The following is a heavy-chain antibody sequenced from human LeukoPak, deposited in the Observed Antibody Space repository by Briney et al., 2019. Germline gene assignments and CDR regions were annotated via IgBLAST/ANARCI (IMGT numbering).Heavy chain of an antibody. J-gene: IGHJ6*02. CDR1: GFTLSNYW. D-gene: IGHD2-21*01. CDR2: ISYDGSNK. V-gene: IGHV3-30*18. CDR3: AKGYSPLYYYGMDV. Sequence: GGSLRLSCAASGFTLSNYWMSWVRQAPGKGLEWVAVISYDGSNKYYADSVKGRFTISRDNSKNTLYLQMNSLRAEDTAVYYCAKGYSPLYYYGMDVWGQGTTVTVSS.